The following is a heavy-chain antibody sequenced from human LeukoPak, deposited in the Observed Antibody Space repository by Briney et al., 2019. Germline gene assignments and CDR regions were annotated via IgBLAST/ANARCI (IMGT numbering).Heavy chain of an antibody. V-gene: IGHV4-59*01. J-gene: IGHJ6*03. CDR2: IYYSGST. CDR3: ARAGSSWGNYYYYYYMDV. D-gene: IGHD6-13*01. Sequence: SETLSLTCTVSGGSISSYYWSWIRQPPGKGLEWIGYIYYSGSTNYNPSLKSRVTISVDTSKNQFSLKLSSVTAADTAVYYCARAGSSWGNYYYYYYMDVRGKGTTVTVSS. CDR1: GGSISSYY.